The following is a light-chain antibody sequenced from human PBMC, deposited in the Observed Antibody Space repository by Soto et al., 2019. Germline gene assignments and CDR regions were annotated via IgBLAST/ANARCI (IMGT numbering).Light chain of an antibody. Sequence: EIVLTQSPGTLSLSPGERATLSCRASQSVSSNYLAWYQQKRGQAPRLLIYGASSRATGIPTRFSGSGSGTAFTLTIRRLEPEDFAVYYCQQYDTSPRTFGQGTKLEI. CDR1: QSVSSNY. V-gene: IGKV3-20*01. CDR3: QQYDTSPRT. J-gene: IGKJ1*01. CDR2: GAS.